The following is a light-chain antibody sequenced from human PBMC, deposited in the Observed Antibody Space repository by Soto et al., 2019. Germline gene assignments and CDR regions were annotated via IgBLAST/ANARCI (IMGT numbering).Light chain of an antibody. J-gene: IGKJ4*01. CDR1: QNIGRF. CDR3: QQSFTTPLT. Sequence: DIQMTQSPSSLSASVGDRVTITCRASQNIGRFLNWHQQKPGKAPNVLINVASTLRSGVPSRFSGSRSGTDFNLTINSLQPEDFATYFCQQSFTTPLTFGGGTKVEIK. V-gene: IGKV1-39*01. CDR2: VAS.